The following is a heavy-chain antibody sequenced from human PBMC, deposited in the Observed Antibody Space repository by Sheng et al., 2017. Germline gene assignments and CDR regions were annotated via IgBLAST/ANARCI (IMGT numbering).Heavy chain of an antibody. CDR3: ARDLGIAAAGGFDP. CDR1: GGSISSGSYY. D-gene: IGHD6-13*01. V-gene: IGHV4-61*02. Sequence: QVQLQESGPGLVKPSQTLSLTCTVSGGSISSGSYYWSWIRQPAGKGLEWIGRIYTSGSTNYNPSLKSRVTISVDTSKNQFSLKLSSVTAADTAVYYCARDLGIAAAGGFDPWGQGTLVTVSS. J-gene: IGHJ5*02. CDR2: IYTSGST.